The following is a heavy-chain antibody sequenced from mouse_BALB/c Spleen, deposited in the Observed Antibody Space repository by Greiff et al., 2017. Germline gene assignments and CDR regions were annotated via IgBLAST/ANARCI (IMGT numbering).Heavy chain of an antibody. D-gene: IGHD2-2*01. V-gene: IGHV5-6-3*01. CDR1: GFTFSSYG. CDR3: ARGGYDAAYYAMDY. CDR2: INSNGGST. J-gene: IGHJ4*01. Sequence: EVKVVESGGGLVQPGGSLKLSCAASGFTFSSYGMSWVRQTPDKRLELVATINSNGGSTYYPDSVKGRFTISRDNAKNTLYLQMSSLKSEDTAMYYCARGGYDAAYYAMDYWGQGTSVTVSS.